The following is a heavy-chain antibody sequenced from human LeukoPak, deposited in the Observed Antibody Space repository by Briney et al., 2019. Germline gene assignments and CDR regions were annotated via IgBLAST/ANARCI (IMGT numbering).Heavy chain of an antibody. CDR3: ASMTTVVTGAGGWFDP. V-gene: IGHV4-59*01. CDR1: GGSISSYS. D-gene: IGHD4-23*01. CDR2: IYYSGSS. Sequence: SEALSLTCTVSGGSISSYSWTWIRQPPGKGLEWIGYIYYSGSSYYNPSLKSRVTISVDTSKNQFSLKLSSVTAADTAVYYCASMTTVVTGAGGWFDPWGQGTLVTVSS. J-gene: IGHJ5*02.